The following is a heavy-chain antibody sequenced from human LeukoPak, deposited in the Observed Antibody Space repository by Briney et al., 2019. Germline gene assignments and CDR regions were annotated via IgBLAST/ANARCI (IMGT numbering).Heavy chain of an antibody. CDR3: AREGGFYLPLDY. Sequence: SETLSLTCGVSGGSITTTNWWTWVRQPPGKGLEWIGEVHLDGRTNYNPSLESRLTISVDLSENHISLRLTSVTAADTAVYYCAREGGFYLPLDYSGQGTLVTVFS. D-gene: IGHD3-3*01. CDR1: GGSITTTNW. V-gene: IGHV4-4*02. J-gene: IGHJ4*02. CDR2: VHLDGRT.